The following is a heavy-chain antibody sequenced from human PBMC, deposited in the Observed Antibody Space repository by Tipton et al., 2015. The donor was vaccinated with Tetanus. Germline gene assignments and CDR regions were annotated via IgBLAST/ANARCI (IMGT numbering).Heavy chain of an antibody. D-gene: IGHD2-15*01. V-gene: IGHV4-59*01. CDR2: IYYSGST. J-gene: IGHJ6*02. Sequence: TLSLTCTVSGGSISSYYWSWIRQPPGKGLEWIGYIYYSGSTNYNPSLKSRVTISVDTSKNQFSLKLSSVTAADTAVYYCARIRGGGRRYGMDVWGQGTTVTASS. CDR3: ARIRGGGRRYGMDV. CDR1: GGSISSYY.